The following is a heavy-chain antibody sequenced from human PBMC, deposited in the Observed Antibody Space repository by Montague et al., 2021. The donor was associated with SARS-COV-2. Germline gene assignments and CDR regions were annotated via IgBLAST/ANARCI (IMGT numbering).Heavy chain of an antibody. J-gene: IGHJ6*02. Sequence: SETLSLTCAVYGGSFSGYYWSWIRQPPGKGLEWIGEINHSGSTNYNPSLKSRVTISVDTSKNQFSLKLSSVTAADTAVYYCARVCSYGSGTSLGMDVGGQGTRV. CDR3: ARVCSYGSGTSLGMDV. V-gene: IGHV4-34*01. CDR1: GGSFSGYY. D-gene: IGHD3-10*01. CDR2: INHSGST.